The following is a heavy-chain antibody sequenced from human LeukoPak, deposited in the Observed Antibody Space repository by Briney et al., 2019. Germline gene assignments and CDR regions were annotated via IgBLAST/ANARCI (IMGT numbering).Heavy chain of an antibody. D-gene: IGHD2-2*02. CDR3: ARVQAVGVPVAIDAYYDYGMDI. CDR1: GGTFSKSS. CDR2: TIPLVGVT. Sequence: SVKVSCKGSGGTFSKSSISWVRQAPGQGLEWIGRTIPLVGVTHYAQKLQGRVTITADRSTGTAFMELNSLRSEDTAVYYCARVQAVGVPVAIDAYYDYGMDIWGQGTTVTVSS. J-gene: IGHJ6*02. V-gene: IGHV1-69*04.